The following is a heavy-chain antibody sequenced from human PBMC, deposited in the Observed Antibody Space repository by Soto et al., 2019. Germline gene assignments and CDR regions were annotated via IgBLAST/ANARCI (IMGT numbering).Heavy chain of an antibody. J-gene: IGHJ4*02. CDR1: GFTFDDYA. V-gene: IGHV3-9*01. CDR2: ISWNSGSI. D-gene: IGHD6-19*01. Sequence: EVQLVESGGGLVQPGRSLRLSCAAYGFTFDDYAMHWVRQAPGKGLEWVSGISWNSGSIGYADSVKGRFTISRDNAKNSLYLQMNSLRAEDTALYYCAKDGESSGPITGGYYFDYWGQGTLVTLSS. CDR3: AKDGESSGPITGGYYFDY.